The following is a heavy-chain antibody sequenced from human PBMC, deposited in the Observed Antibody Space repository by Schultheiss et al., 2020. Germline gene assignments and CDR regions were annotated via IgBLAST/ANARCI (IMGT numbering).Heavy chain of an antibody. D-gene: IGHD3-3*01. V-gene: IGHV3-48*04. Sequence: GGSLRLSCAASGFTFSSYWMHWVRQAPGKGLEWVSYISSSGSTIYYADSVKGRFTISRDNAKNSLYLQMNSLRAEDTAVYYCARASPIFGVVIIGAFDYWGQGTLVTVSS. J-gene: IGHJ4*02. CDR1: GFTFSSYW. CDR3: ARASPIFGVVIIGAFDY. CDR2: ISSSGSTI.